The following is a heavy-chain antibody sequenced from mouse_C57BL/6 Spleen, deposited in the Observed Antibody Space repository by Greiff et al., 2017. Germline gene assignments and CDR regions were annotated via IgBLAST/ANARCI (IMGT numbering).Heavy chain of an antibody. J-gene: IGHJ1*03. Sequence: QVQLKQPGAELVRPGSSVKLSCKASGYTFTSYWMDWVKQRPGHGLEWIGNIYPSDSETHYNPKFKDKATLTVDKSSSTAYMQLSSLTSEDSAVYYCAREGDYYYGSSNWYCDVWGTGTTVTVSS. CDR2: IYPSDSET. CDR3: AREGDYYYGSSNWYCDV. CDR1: GYTFTSYW. D-gene: IGHD1-1*01. V-gene: IGHV1-61*01.